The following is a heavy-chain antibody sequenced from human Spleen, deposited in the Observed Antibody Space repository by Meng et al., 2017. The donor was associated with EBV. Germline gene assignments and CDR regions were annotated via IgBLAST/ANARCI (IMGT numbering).Heavy chain of an antibody. J-gene: IGHJ4*02. CDR3: ARGGGSYLLDY. CDR1: GYSLIRYG. V-gene: IGHV1-18*01. Sequence: QVLMLRAGLVGVRAGVACRVASTVFGYSLIRYGMHWVGQAPGRGLEWMGWSSCDNGKSDYRQKFQCRVTMTTDTSTSTAYMEVRSLGSDDTAVYFCARGGGSYLLDYWGQGTLVTVSS. CDR2: SSCDNGKS. D-gene: IGHD3-16*02.